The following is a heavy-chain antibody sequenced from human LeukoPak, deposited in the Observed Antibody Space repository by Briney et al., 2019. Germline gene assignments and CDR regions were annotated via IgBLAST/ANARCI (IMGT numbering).Heavy chain of an antibody. Sequence: SETLSLTCTVSGGSIISYYWSWIRQPPGKGLEWIGYISYSGTINYNPSLKSRLTISVDTSKNHFSLKLNSVTAADTAVYYCARHGITMVRGVPNWFDPWGQGTLVTVSS. CDR2: ISYSGTI. D-gene: IGHD3-10*01. CDR1: GGSIISYY. CDR3: ARHGITMVRGVPNWFDP. J-gene: IGHJ5*02. V-gene: IGHV4-59*08.